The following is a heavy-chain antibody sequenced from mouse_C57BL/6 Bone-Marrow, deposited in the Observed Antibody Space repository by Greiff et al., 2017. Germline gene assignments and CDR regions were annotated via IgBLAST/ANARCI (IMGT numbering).Heavy chain of an antibody. D-gene: IGHD3-3*01. CDR2: IWSGGST. V-gene: IGHV2-2*01. J-gene: IGHJ3*01. Sequence: QVQLQQSGPGLVQPSQSLSITCTVSGFSLTSYGVHWVRQSPGTGLEWLGVIWSGGSTDYNAAFISRLSISKDNSKSQVFFKMNSLQADDTAIYYCARKGRFAYWGQGTLVTVSA. CDR1: GFSLTSYG. CDR3: ARKGRFAY.